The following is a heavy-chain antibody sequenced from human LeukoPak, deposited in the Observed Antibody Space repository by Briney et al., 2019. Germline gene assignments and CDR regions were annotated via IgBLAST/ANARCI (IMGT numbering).Heavy chain of an antibody. V-gene: IGHV4-39*01. J-gene: IGHJ4*02. CDR3: ARQGGWGGALPLFEY. D-gene: IGHD1-26*01. CDR1: GVSISRTNYY. Sequence: SQTLSVTCTVSGVSISRTNYYWGWIRQPPGKGLEWIGSTYYSGSVYYSGNTYYNPSLKSRVTISVDTSKNQFSLRLNSVTAADTAMFYCARQGGWGGALPLFEYWGQGMLVTVSS. CDR2: TYYSGSVYYSGNT.